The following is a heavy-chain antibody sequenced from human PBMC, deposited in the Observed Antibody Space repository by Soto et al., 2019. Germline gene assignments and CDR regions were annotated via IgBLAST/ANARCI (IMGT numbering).Heavy chain of an antibody. J-gene: IGHJ4*02. CDR1: GGSISSGGYY. Sequence: SETLSLTCTVSGGSISSGGYYWSWIRQHPGKGLEWIGYIYYSGSTYYNPSLKSRVTISVDTSKNQFSLKLSSVTAADTAVYYCAREVVVAATEIYYFDYWGQGTLVTVSS. D-gene: IGHD2-15*01. CDR2: IYYSGST. CDR3: AREVVVAATEIYYFDY. V-gene: IGHV4-31*03.